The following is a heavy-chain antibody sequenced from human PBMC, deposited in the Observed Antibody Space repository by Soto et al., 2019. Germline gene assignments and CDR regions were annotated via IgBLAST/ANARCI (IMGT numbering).Heavy chain of an antibody. D-gene: IGHD1-26*01. Sequence: ASVKVSCKASGYTFTSYGISWVRQAPGQGLEWMGWISAYNGNTNYAQKLQGRVTMTTDTSTSTAYMELRSLRSDDTAVYYCATLGVGAIGVGAFDIWGQGQWSPSPQ. J-gene: IGHJ3*02. CDR3: ATLGVGAIGVGAFDI. CDR2: ISAYNGNT. CDR1: GYTFTSYG. V-gene: IGHV1-18*01.